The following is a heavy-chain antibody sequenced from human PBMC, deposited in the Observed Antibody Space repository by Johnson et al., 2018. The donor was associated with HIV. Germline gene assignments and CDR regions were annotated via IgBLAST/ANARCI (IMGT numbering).Heavy chain of an antibody. CDR2: ISESGTTI. V-gene: IGHV3-11*04. J-gene: IGHJ3*02. CDR3: ARVTKYYFDSSVDAFDI. D-gene: IGHD3-22*01. Sequence: VQLVESGGGLVKPRGSLRLSCAASGFIFRDYYMSWIRQAPGKGLEWVSYISESGTTIYYADSVKGRFTISRDNAKNSLYLQMNSLRAEDTAVYFCARVTKYYFDSSVDAFDIWGQGTVVTVSS. CDR1: GFIFRDYY.